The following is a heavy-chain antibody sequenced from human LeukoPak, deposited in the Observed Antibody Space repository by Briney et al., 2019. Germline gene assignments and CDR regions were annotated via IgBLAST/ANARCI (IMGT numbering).Heavy chain of an antibody. J-gene: IGHJ4*02. Sequence: SVKVSCKASGGAFSGYAISWVRQAPGQGLEWMGGIIPIFGTANYAQKFQGRVTITTDESTSTAYMELSSLRSEDTAVYYCARGESIAARLDYWGQGTLVTVSS. CDR2: IIPIFGTA. CDR3: ARGESIAARLDY. CDR1: GGAFSGYA. D-gene: IGHD6-6*01. V-gene: IGHV1-69*05.